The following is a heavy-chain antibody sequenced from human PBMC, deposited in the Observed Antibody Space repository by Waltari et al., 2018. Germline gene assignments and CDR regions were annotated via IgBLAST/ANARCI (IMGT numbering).Heavy chain of an antibody. V-gene: IGHV4-59*01. CDR2: IYYSGST. J-gene: IGHJ5*02. CDR3: ARWSLFYDFWSGYPRGWFDP. Sequence: QVQLQESGPGLVKPSETLSLTCTVSGGSISSYYWSWIRQPPGKGLEWIGYIYYSGSTNYNPSLKSRVTISVDTAKNQFSLKLSSVTAADTAVYYCARWSLFYDFWSGYPRGWFDPWGQGTLVTVSS. D-gene: IGHD3-3*01. CDR1: GGSISSYY.